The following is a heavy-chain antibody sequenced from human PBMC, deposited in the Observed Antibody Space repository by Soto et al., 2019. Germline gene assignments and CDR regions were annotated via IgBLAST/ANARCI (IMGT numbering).Heavy chain of an antibody. CDR2: ISGSGGST. D-gene: IGHD6-19*01. Sequence: PRGSLRLSCASSGFTFSSYAMSWVRQAPGKGLEWVSAISGSGGSTYYADSVKGRFTISRDNSKNTLYLQMNSLRAEDTAVYYCAKVRIAVAATYYFDYWGQGTLVTVPQ. V-gene: IGHV3-23*01. J-gene: IGHJ4*02. CDR1: GFTFSSYA. CDR3: AKVRIAVAATYYFDY.